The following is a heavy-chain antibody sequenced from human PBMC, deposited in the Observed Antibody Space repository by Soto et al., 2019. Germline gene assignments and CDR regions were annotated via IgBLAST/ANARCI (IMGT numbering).Heavy chain of an antibody. CDR1: SASISSSGYY. J-gene: IGHJ4*02. CDR2: VYSSGST. Sequence: SETLSLTCSVSSASISSSGYYWGWVRQPPGKGLEWIGIVYSSGSTLYSPSLRSRVAISVDTSRNQFSLKLRSVTAADTAIYYCAVLLVGGGGDGSWGQGTLVTVSS. D-gene: IGHD2-15*01. V-gene: IGHV4-39*07. CDR3: AVLLVGGGGDGS.